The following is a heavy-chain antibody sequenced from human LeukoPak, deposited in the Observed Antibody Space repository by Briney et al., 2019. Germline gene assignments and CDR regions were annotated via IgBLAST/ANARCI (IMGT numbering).Heavy chain of an antibody. CDR3: TRPVVTDTFDI. D-gene: IGHD2-21*02. V-gene: IGHV3-73*01. CDR2: IRSKANSYAT. Sequence: GGSLRLSCAASGFTFSGSAMHWVRQASGRGLEWVGRIRSKANSYATAYAASVKGRFTIPRDDSKNTAYLQMNSLKTEDTAVYYCTRPVVTDTFDIWGPGTMVTVSS. CDR1: GFTFSGSA. J-gene: IGHJ3*02.